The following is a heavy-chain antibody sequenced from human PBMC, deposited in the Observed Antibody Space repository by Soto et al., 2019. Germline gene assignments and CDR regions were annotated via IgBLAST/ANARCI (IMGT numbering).Heavy chain of an antibody. Sequence: ASVKVSCKASGYTFTGSYIHWVRQAPGQGLEWMGWINPNGGGAKYAQNFQGRVTMTRDTSISTAHMDLSSLRFDDTAVYYCARGGYSSAWALGYWGQGTLVTVSS. CDR2: INPNGGGA. J-gene: IGHJ4*02. CDR1: GYTFTGSY. CDR3: ARGGYSSAWALGY. V-gene: IGHV1-2*02. D-gene: IGHD6-19*01.